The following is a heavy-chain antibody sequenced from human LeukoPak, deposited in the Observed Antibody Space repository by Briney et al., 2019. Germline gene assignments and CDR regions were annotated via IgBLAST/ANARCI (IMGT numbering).Heavy chain of an antibody. CDR1: GFTFSSYG. D-gene: IGHD2-2*01. J-gene: IGHJ3*02. Sequence: GGSLRLSCAASGFTFSSYGMHWVRQAPGKGLEWVAFIRYDGSNKYYADSVKGRFTIPRDNSKNTLYLQMNSLRAEDTAVYYCAKGSVVPAAMGVPAFDIWGQGTVVTVSS. CDR3: AKGSVVPAAMGVPAFDI. V-gene: IGHV3-30*02. CDR2: IRYDGSNK.